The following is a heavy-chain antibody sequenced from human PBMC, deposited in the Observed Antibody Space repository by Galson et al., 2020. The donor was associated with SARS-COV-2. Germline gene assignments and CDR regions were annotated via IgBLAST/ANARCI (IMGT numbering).Heavy chain of an antibody. D-gene: IGHD3-22*01. J-gene: IGHJ6*02. Sequence: GGSLRLSCAASGFTFSRYWMHWVRQAPGKGLVWVSRINSDGRSTSYADSVKGRFTISRDNAKNTLYLQMNSLRAEDTAVYYCARDYYYHSSGDYFYYGMDVWGQGTTVTVSS. V-gene: IGHV3-74*01. CDR3: ARDYYYHSSGDYFYYGMDV. CDR2: INSDGRST. CDR1: GFTFSRYW.